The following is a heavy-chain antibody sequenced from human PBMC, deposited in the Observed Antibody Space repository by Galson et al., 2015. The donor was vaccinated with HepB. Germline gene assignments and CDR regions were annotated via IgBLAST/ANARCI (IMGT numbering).Heavy chain of an antibody. J-gene: IGHJ2*01. CDR1: GFTFDDYA. V-gene: IGHV3-9*01. CDR3: AKASITMVRGVDWYFDL. Sequence: SLRLSCAASGFTFDDYAMHWVRQAPGKGLEWVSGISWNSGSIGYADSVKGRFTISRDNAKNSLYLQMNSLRAEDTALYYCAKASITMVRGVDWYFDLWGRGTLVTVSS. CDR2: ISWNSGSI. D-gene: IGHD3-10*01.